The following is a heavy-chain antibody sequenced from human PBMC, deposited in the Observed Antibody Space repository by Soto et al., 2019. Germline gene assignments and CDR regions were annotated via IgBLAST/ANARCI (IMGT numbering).Heavy chain of an antibody. Sequence: QVQRVQSGAEVKKPGASVKVSCKASGYSFTSYGISWVRQAPGQGLEWMGWVSAYNGNTNNSQKLQGRVTMTTVTSTCTAYMELRSLRSDDTAVYYGARDNGFGESDVWGQATTVTVSS. D-gene: IGHD3-10*01. CDR3: ARDNGFGESDV. CDR2: VSAYNGNT. J-gene: IGHJ6*02. V-gene: IGHV1-18*01. CDR1: GYSFTSYG.